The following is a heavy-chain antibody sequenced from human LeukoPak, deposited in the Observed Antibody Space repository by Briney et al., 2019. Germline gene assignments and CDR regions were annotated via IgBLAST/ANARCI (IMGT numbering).Heavy chain of an antibody. CDR3: AKIHYGDHVPFDY. D-gene: IGHD4-17*01. J-gene: IGHJ4*02. Sequence: GGSLRLSCAASGFTFSSYSMNWVRQAPGKGLEWVSAISGSGGSTYYADSVKGRFTISRDNSKNTLYLQMNSLRAEDTAVYYCAKIHYGDHVPFDYWGQGTLVTVSS. CDR1: GFTFSSYS. CDR2: ISGSGGST. V-gene: IGHV3-23*01.